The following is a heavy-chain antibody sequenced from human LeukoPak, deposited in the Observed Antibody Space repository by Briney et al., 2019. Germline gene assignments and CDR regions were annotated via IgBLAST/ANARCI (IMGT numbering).Heavy chain of an antibody. D-gene: IGHD3-22*01. Sequence: PSETLSLTCTVSGGSISSYYWSWIRQPPGKGLEWIGYIYYSGSTNYNPSLKSRVTISVDTSKNQFSLKLSSVTAADTAAYYCAREDSGSSGYVFDPWGQGTLVTVSS. V-gene: IGHV4-59*01. CDR3: AREDSGSSGYVFDP. J-gene: IGHJ5*02. CDR1: GGSISSYY. CDR2: IYYSGST.